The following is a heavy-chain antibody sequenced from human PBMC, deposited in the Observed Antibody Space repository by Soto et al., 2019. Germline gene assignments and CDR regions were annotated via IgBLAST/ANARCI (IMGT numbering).Heavy chain of an antibody. Sequence: VQLVESGGGLVQPGGSLRLSCAASGFTFSSYAMHWVRQAPGKGLEYVSAISSNGGSTYYANSVKGRFTISRDNSKNTLYLQMGSLRAEDMAVYYCARSDYYDSSGYPAAFDIWGQGTMVTVSS. D-gene: IGHD3-22*01. CDR2: ISSNGGST. CDR1: GFTFSSYA. J-gene: IGHJ3*02. CDR3: ARSDYYDSSGYPAAFDI. V-gene: IGHV3-64*01.